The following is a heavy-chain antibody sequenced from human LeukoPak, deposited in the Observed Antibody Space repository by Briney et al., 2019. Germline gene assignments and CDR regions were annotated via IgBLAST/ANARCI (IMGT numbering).Heavy chain of an antibody. CDR3: ARGSITGTNWFDP. CDR2: INHSGST. D-gene: IGHD1-7*01. CDR1: GGSFSGYY. J-gene: IGHJ5*02. Sequence: PSETLSLTCAVYGGSFSGYYWSWIRQPPGKGLEWIGEINHSGSTNYNLSLKSRVTISVDTSKNQFSLKLSSVTAADTAVYYCARGSITGTNWFDPWGQGTLVTVSS. V-gene: IGHV4-34*01.